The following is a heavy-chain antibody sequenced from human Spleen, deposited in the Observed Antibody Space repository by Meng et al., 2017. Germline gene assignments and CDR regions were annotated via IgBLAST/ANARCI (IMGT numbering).Heavy chain of an antibody. CDR1: GDSISSRDW. CDR2: ISQGSGRT. D-gene: IGHD6-19*01. Sequence: QVQLQESGPGLVKPSGTLSLTCAVSGDSISSRDWWSWVRQPPGKGLEWIGEISQGSGRTNYNPSLKSRVTISLDKSKNQFSLNVNSVTAADTAVYYCARGGWYVLSWGQGTLVTVSS. J-gene: IGHJ5*02. V-gene: IGHV4-4*02. CDR3: ARGGWYVLS.